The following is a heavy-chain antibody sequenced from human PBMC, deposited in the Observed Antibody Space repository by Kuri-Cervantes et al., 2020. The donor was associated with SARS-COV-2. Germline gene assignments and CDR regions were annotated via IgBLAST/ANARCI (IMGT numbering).Heavy chain of an antibody. J-gene: IGHJ4*02. V-gene: IGHV3-23*03. CDR3: AKDGDPDY. CDR2: IYSGGSST. D-gene: IGHD2-21*01. Sequence: GSLKISCAASGFTFSSYAMSWVRQAPGKGLEWVSVIYSGGSSTYYADSVKGRFTISRDNSKNTLYLQMNSLRAEDTAVYYCAKDGDPDYWGQGTLVTVSS. CDR1: GFTFSSYA.